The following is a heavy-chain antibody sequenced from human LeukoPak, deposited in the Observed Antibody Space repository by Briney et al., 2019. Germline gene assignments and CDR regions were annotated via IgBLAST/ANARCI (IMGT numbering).Heavy chain of an antibody. D-gene: IGHD3-22*01. CDR1: GYSIRSAYY. V-gene: IGHV4-38-2*02. CDR3: ARGNYDSSGYYSPDLGYFDY. Sequence: SETLSLTCTVSGYSIRSAYYWGWVRQPPGKGLQWIGSMFHSGNIYYNPSLKSRVTISVDMSKSQLSLKLSSVTAADTAVYYCARGNYDSSGYYSPDLGYFDYWGQGTLVTVSS. CDR2: MFHSGNI. J-gene: IGHJ4*02.